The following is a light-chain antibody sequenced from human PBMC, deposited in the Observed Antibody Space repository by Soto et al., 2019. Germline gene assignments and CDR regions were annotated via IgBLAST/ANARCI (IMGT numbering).Light chain of an antibody. J-gene: IGKJ4*01. CDR2: DAS. V-gene: IGKV3-11*01. CDR1: LSISKY. CDR3: QQRSNWRGT. Sequence: EIVLTQSPVTLSLSPGERATLSCRASLSISKYLAWYQQKPGQAPRLLIYDASNRAAGIPARFSGSGSGTDFTLTISSLEPEDFAVYYCQQRSNWRGTFGGGTKVEIK.